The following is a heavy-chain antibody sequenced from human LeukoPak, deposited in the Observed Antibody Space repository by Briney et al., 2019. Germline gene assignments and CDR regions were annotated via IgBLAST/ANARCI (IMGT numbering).Heavy chain of an antibody. D-gene: IGHD6-6*01. J-gene: IGHJ4*02. CDR1: GYTFTSYY. CDR3: AYSSSSHGDY. CDR2: INPSGGST. Sequence: ASVKVSCKASGYTFTSYYMHWVQQAPGQGLEWMGIINPSGGSTSYAQKFQGRVTMTRDMSTSAVYMELSSLRSEDAAVYYCAYSSSSHGDYWGQGTLVTVSS. V-gene: IGHV1-46*01.